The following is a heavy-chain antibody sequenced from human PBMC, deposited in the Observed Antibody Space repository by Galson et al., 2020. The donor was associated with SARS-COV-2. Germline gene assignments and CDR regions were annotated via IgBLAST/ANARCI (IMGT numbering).Heavy chain of an antibody. Sequence: SGPTLVKPTQTLTLTCTFSGFSLSTNAVAVGWIRQPPGNALEWLALIYWDDSRRYNPSLQSRLTITKDTSKNQVVLTMTNMDPVDTGTYFCGHWVLAAAGNHFFDYWGQGTLVTVSS. CDR1: GFSLSTNAVA. D-gene: IGHD6-13*01. CDR3: GHWVLAAAGNHFFDY. J-gene: IGHJ4*02. CDR2: IYWDDSR. V-gene: IGHV2-5*02.